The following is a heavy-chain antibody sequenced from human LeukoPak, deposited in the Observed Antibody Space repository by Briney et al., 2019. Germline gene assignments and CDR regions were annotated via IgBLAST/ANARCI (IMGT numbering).Heavy chain of an antibody. J-gene: IGHJ4*02. Sequence: SWIRQHPGKGLEWIGYIYYSGSTYYNPSLKSRVTISVDTSKNQFSLKLSSVTAADTAVYYCARSPYCGGDCPEPGYWGQGTLVTVSS. CDR3: ARSPYCGGDCPEPGY. D-gene: IGHD2-21*02. V-gene: IGHV4-31*02. CDR2: IYYSGST.